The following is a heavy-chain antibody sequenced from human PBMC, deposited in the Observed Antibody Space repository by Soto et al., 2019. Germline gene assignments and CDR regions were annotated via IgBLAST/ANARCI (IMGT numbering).Heavy chain of an antibody. J-gene: IGHJ4*02. Sequence: EVQLLESGGGLVQPGGSLRLSCAASGFTFSSYAMSWVRQAPGKGLEWVSAISGSGGSTYYADSVKGRFTISRDNSKNMLYLQMNSLRAEDTAVYYCAKGLSVPSLLSWMKPEPDYWGQGTLVTVSS. CDR1: GFTFSSYA. D-gene: IGHD2-2*01. CDR2: ISGSGGST. V-gene: IGHV3-23*01. CDR3: AKGLSVPSLLSWMKPEPDY.